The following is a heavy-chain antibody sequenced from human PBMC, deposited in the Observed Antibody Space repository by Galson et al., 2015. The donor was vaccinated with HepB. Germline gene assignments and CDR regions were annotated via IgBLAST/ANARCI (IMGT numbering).Heavy chain of an antibody. J-gene: IGHJ4*02. CDR3: ASLNYGEGGDYFDY. CDR2: ISYDGSNK. Sequence: SLRLSCAASGFTFSSYAMHWVRQAPGKGLEWVAVISYDGSNKYYADSVKGRFAISGDNSKNTLYLQMNSLRAEDTAVYYCASLNYGEGGDYFDYWGQGTLVTVSS. D-gene: IGHD4-17*01. CDR1: GFTFSSYA. V-gene: IGHV3-30*09.